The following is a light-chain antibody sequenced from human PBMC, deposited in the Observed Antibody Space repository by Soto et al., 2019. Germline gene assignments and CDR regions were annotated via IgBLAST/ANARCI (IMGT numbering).Light chain of an antibody. V-gene: IGLV1-44*01. Sequence: QSVLTQPPSASGTPGQRVTISCSGSSSNIGRNPVNWYLQLPGTAPKLLIYSNNQRPSGVPDRASASKSGTSASLTISGLQSEDEADYYCATWDDSLYGMVFGGGTKVTVL. CDR2: SNN. CDR1: SSNIGRNP. J-gene: IGLJ2*01. CDR3: ATWDDSLYGMV.